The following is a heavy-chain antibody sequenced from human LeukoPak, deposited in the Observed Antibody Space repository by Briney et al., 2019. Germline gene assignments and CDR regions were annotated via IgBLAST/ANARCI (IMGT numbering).Heavy chain of an antibody. D-gene: IGHD3-10*01. CDR1: GYTLTELS. CDR3: ARTSGSTNNYYGSGSYYSLGY. CDR2: FDREDGET. Sequence: GASVKVSCKVSGYTLTELSMHWVRQAPGKGLEWMGGFDREDGETIDAQKFQGRVTMTEDTSTDTAYMELSSLRSEDTAVYYCARTSGSTNNYYGSGSYYSLGYWGQGTLVTVSS. V-gene: IGHV1-24*01. J-gene: IGHJ4*02.